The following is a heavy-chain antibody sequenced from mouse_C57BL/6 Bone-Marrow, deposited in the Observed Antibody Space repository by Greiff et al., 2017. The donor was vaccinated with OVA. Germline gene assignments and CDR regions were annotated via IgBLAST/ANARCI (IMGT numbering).Heavy chain of an antibody. J-gene: IGHJ3*01. CDR3: TRRGYGSAWFAY. CDR2: IDPETGGP. CDR1: GYTFTDYE. Sequence: QVQLKESGAELVRPGASVTLSCKASGYTFTDYEMHWVKQTPVHGLEWIGAIDPETGGPAYNQKFKGKAILTADKSSSTAYMELRSLTSEDSAVYYCTRRGYGSAWFAYWGQGTLVTVSA. D-gene: IGHD1-1*01. V-gene: IGHV1-15*01.